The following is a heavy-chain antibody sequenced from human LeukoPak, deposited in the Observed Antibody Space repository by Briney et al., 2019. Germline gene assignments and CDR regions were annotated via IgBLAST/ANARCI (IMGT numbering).Heavy chain of an antibody. J-gene: IGHJ5*02. CDR1: GGSISSYY. Sequence: SETLSLTCTVSGGSISSYYWSWIRQPPGKGLEWIGYIHYSGSTNYNPSLKSRVTISVDTSKNQFSLKLSSVTAAGTAVYYCAIAYGGNGNWFDPWGQGTLVTVSS. CDR2: IHYSGST. CDR3: AIAYGGNGNWFDP. D-gene: IGHD4-23*01. V-gene: IGHV4-59*01.